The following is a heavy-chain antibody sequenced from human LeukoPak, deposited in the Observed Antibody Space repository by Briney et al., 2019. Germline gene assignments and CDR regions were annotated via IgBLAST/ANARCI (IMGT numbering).Heavy chain of an antibody. CDR3: ARAVYSNYNWFDP. CDR1: GFTFSSYA. CDR2: ISYDGSNK. D-gene: IGHD4-11*01. J-gene: IGHJ5*02. Sequence: GGSLRLSCAASGFTFSSYAMLWVRQARGKGLEWVAVISYDGSNKYYADSVKGRFTISRDNSKNTLCLQMNSLRAEDTAVYYCARAVYSNYNWFDPWGQGTLVTVSS. V-gene: IGHV3-30*01.